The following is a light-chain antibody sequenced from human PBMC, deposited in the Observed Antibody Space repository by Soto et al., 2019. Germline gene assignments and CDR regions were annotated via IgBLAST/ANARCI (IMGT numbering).Light chain of an antibody. J-gene: IGKJ4*01. V-gene: IGKV3-11*01. CDR3: QQRHNWPLT. Sequence: EIVLTQSPATLSLSPGERATLFCRASQSVSSYFAWYQQKPGQAPNLLIYDASNRATGIPARFSGSGSGTDFTLTISGLEPEDFAVYYCQQRHNWPLTFGGGTKVDIK. CDR1: QSVSSY. CDR2: DAS.